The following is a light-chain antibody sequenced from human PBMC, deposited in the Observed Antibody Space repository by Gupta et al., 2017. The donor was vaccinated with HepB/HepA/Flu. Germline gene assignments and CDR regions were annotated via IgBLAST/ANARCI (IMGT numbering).Light chain of an antibody. CDR3: QTWGTGIHVV. V-gene: IGLV4-69*01. CDR2: VNSDGSH. CDR1: SGHSSYA. Sequence: QLVLTQSPSASASLGASVKLTCTLSSGHSSYAIAWHQQQPAKGPRYLMKVNSDGSHRKGDGIPDRFSGSSSGAERYLTISSLQSEDEADYYCQTWGTGIHVVFGGGTKLTVL. J-gene: IGLJ2*01.